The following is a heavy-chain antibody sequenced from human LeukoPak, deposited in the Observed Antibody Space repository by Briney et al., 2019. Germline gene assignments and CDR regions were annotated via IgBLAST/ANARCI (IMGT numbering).Heavy chain of an antibody. Sequence: WASVKVSCKASGYTFSNYGISWVRQAAGLGLEWMGWTSYNGNTNYAQKFQDRVTMTTDTSTTTAYMELRSLESDDTAVYYCARHSGSGWQALGYWGQGTLVTVSS. D-gene: IGHD6-19*01. CDR3: ARHSGSGWQALGY. CDR1: GYTFSNYG. V-gene: IGHV1-18*04. CDR2: TSYNGNT. J-gene: IGHJ4*02.